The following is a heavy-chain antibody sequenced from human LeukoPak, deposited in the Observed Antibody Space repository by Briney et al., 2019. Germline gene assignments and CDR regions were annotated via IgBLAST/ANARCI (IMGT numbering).Heavy chain of an antibody. V-gene: IGHV1-18*01. D-gene: IGHD3-10*01. CDR3: ARDGSGSGRDYYYYYMDV. CDR2: ISAYNGNT. Sequence: ASVKVPCKASGYTFTSYGISWVRQAPGQGLEWMGWISAYNGNTNYAQKLQGRVTMTTDTSTSTAYMELRSLRSDDTAVYYCARDGSGSGRDYYYYYMDVWGKGTTVTVSS. J-gene: IGHJ6*03. CDR1: GYTFTSYG.